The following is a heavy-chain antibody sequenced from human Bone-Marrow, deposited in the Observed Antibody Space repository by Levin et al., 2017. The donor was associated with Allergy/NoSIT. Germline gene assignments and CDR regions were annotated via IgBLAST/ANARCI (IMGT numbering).Heavy chain of an antibody. D-gene: IGHD2-21*01. CDR2: IYSGGTT. CDR1: GFTVSNNY. J-gene: IGHJ4*02. Sequence: GGSLRLSCVASGFTVSNNYMTWVRQAPGKGLEWVSLIYSGGTTLYADSVKGRFAISRDSSKNTLYLQMNSLRAEDTAVYYCARNSGSCNSCGYWGQGTLVTVSS. CDR3: ARNSGSCNSCGY. V-gene: IGHV3-66*01.